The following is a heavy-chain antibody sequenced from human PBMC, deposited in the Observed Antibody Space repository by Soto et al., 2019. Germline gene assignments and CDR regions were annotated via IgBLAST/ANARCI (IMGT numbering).Heavy chain of an antibody. J-gene: IGHJ3*02. CDR3: AGVQTVVVPKVSAIDI. CDR1: GGSISSYY. V-gene: IGHV4-59*08. D-gene: IGHD2-15*01. Sequence: QVQLQESGPGLVKPSETLSLTCTVSGGSISSYYWRWIRQPPGKGLAWIGYLYYSGSTNYNPSLESRVATAVDTSKNKLSLKRSPVTPAGTCVYCCAGVQTVVVPKVSAIDIWRQGRMVTVSS. CDR2: LYYSGST.